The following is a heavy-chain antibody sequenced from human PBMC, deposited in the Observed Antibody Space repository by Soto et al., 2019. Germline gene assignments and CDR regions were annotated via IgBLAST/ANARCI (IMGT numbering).Heavy chain of an antibody. CDR2: IIPIFGTA. Sequence: GASVKVSCKASGGTFSSYAISWVRQAPGQGLEWMGGIIPIFGTANYAQKFQGRVTITADESTSTAYMELSSLRSEDTAVYYCARAPPGIAALANWFDPWGQGTLVTVSS. V-gene: IGHV1-69*13. CDR1: GGTFSSYA. CDR3: ARAPPGIAALANWFDP. J-gene: IGHJ5*02. D-gene: IGHD6-13*01.